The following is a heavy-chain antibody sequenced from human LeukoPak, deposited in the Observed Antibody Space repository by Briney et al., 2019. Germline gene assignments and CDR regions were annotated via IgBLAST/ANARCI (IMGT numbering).Heavy chain of an antibody. CDR2: IWYDGSNQ. V-gene: IGHV3-33*08. CDR3: ARAGGSSFDYYYYAMDV. D-gene: IGHD6-13*01. CDR1: GFSISNYG. Sequence: PGGSLRLSCSASGFSISNYGMHWVRQTPGKGLEGVAVIWYDGSNQYHADSVKGRFTISRDNSQNTLYLQMNNLRAGDTAVYYCARAGGSSFDYYYYAMDVWGQGTTVTVSS. J-gene: IGHJ6*02.